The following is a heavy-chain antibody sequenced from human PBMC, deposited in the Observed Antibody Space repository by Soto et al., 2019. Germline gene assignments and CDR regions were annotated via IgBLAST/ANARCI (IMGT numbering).Heavy chain of an antibody. CDR2: IYWNDNK. CDR3: VRRLGVGYIILTDM. V-gene: IGHV2-5*01. D-gene: IGHD5-18*01. Sequence: QITLKESGTGLVKPTQTLTLTCTLSGFSVKSEGVCVGWIRQPPGKAPEWVALIYWNDNKRFNPSLKTRVTIATDIYKNQVMMTLTNVAPVDTGTYYGVRRLGVGYIILTDMGGQGTTVTVS. J-gene: IGHJ6*02. CDR1: GFSVKSEGVC.